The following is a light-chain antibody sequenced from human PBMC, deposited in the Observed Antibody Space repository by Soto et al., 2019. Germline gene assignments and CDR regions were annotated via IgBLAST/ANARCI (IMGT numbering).Light chain of an antibody. CDR2: SDN. CDR1: SSNVGSNF. CDR3: AAWDDSLNGPL. J-gene: IGLJ2*01. Sequence: QPVLTQPPSASGTPGQRVTISCSGSSSNVGSNFVNWYQHLPGTAPKLLIHSDNRRPSGVPDRFSGSKSGTSASLAISGLQSEDEADYYCAAWDDSLNGPLFGGGTKLTVL. V-gene: IGLV1-44*01.